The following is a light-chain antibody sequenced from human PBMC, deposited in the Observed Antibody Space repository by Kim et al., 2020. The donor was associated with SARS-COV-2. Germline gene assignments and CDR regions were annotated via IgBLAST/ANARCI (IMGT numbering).Light chain of an antibody. CDR2: DVT. V-gene: IGLV2-11*01. J-gene: IGLJ1*01. Sequence: PGQSVTISCTGTSSDIGGYNYVSWYQQHPGKAPKLMIYDVTKRPSGVPDRFSGSKSGNTASLTISGLQAEDEADYYCCSYAGSSYVFGTGTKVTVL. CDR1: SSDIGGYNY. CDR3: CSYAGSSYV.